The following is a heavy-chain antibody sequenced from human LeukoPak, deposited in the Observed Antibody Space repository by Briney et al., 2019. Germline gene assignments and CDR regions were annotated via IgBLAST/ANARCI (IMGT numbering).Heavy chain of an antibody. CDR3: ARRGVTTYYYDSNGSMTDAFDV. V-gene: IGHV4-59*08. Sequence: SETLSLTCTVSSGSISSYSWNWIRKPPGKGLGWIGYIYSSGSTTSNSSLRSRVAISVDTSKNQFSLRLSSVTAADTAVYYCARRGVTTYYYDSNGSMTDAFDVWGQGTMVTVSS. D-gene: IGHD3-22*01. J-gene: IGHJ3*01. CDR2: IYSSGST. CDR1: SGSISSYS.